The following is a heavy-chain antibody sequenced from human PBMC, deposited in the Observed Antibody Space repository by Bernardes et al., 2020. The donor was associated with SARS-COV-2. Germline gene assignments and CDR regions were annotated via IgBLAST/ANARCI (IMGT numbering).Heavy chain of an antibody. Sequence: GGSLRLSCAASGFTFSNYLMHWVRQAPGKGLVWVSRINSDGGSTSYADSVKGRFTISRDNAKNTLYLQMNSLRAEDTAVYYCARGGYYYDSSGYYYEIDYWGQGTLVTVSS. V-gene: IGHV3-74*01. CDR1: GFTFSNYL. J-gene: IGHJ4*02. CDR3: ARGGYYYDSSGYYYEIDY. CDR2: INSDGGST. D-gene: IGHD3-22*01.